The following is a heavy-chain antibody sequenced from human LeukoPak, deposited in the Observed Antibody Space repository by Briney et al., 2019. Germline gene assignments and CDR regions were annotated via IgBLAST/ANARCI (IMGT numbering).Heavy chain of an antibody. J-gene: IGHJ4*02. CDR1: GGSISSYY. CDR3: ARVGYDSSGYYHMFDY. Sequence: SETLSLTCTVSGGSISSYYWSWIRQPAGKGREWIGRIYTSGSTNYNPSLKSRVTMSVDTSKNQFSLKLSSVTAADTAAYYCARVGYDSSGYYHMFDYWGQGTLVTVSS. V-gene: IGHV4-4*07. CDR2: IYTSGST. D-gene: IGHD3-22*01.